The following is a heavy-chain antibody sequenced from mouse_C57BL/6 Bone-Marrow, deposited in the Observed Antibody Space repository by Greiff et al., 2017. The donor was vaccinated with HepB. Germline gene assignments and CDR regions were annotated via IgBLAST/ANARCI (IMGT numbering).Heavy chain of an antibody. CDR1: GFSLTSYG. V-gene: IGHV2-2*01. J-gene: IGHJ3*01. D-gene: IGHD1-1*01. CDR2: IWSGGST. Sequence: QVQLKESGPGLVQPSQSLSITCTVSGFSLTSYGVHWVRQSPGKGLEWLGVIWSGGSTDYNAAFISRLSISKDNSKSQVFFKMYSLQADDTAIYYCARNDYYGSIHVGFAYWGQGTLVTVSA. CDR3: ARNDYYGSIHVGFAY.